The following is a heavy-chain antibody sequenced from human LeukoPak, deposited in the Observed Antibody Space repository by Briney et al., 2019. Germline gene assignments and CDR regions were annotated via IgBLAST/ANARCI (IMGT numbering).Heavy chain of an antibody. J-gene: IGHJ4*02. D-gene: IGHD5-24*01. Sequence: GGSLRLSCAASGFTFSSYAMHWVRQAPGKGLEWVAVISYDRSNKYYADSVKGRFTISRDNSKNTLYLQMNSLRAEDTAVYYCARGEMATGLFDYWGQGTLVTVSS. CDR1: GFTFSSYA. V-gene: IGHV3-30-3*01. CDR3: ARGEMATGLFDY. CDR2: ISYDRSNK.